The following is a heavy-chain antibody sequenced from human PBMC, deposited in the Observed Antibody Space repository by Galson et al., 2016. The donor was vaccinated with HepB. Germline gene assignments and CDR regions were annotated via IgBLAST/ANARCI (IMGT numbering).Heavy chain of an antibody. V-gene: IGHV4-4*02. J-gene: IGHJ4*02. Sequence: SETLSLTCAVSGDSISSSTWWSWVRQPPGKGLEWLGETFHSGNTNYNPSLKSRLTISVDKPKNQFSLKLSFVTAADTAVYYCARDQDGDIQQIPLGYWGQGTLVTVSS. D-gene: IGHD2-2*02. CDR2: TFHSGNT. CDR1: GDSISSSTW. CDR3: ARDQDGDIQQIPLGY.